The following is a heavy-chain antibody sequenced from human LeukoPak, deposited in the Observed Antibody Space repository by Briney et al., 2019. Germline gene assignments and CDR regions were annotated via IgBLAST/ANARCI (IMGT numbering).Heavy chain of an antibody. J-gene: IGHJ3*02. CDR2: INPNSGGT. Sequence: ASVKVSCKASGYTFTGYYIHWVRQAPGQGLEWMGWINPNSGGTNYAQKFQGRVTMTRDTSISTAYMELSRLRSDDTAVYYCARDLRYSSSWPRDAFDIWGQGTMVTVSS. CDR1: GYTFTGYY. D-gene: IGHD6-13*01. CDR3: ARDLRYSSSWPRDAFDI. V-gene: IGHV1-2*02.